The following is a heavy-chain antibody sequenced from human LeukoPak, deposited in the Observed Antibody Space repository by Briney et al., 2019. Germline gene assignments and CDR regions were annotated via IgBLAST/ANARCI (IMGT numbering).Heavy chain of an antibody. D-gene: IGHD2-2*02. CDR3: ARLALRNQLLYFHYYGMDV. CDR1: GGSFSGYY. J-gene: IGHJ6*02. Sequence: SETLSLTCAVYGGSFSGYYWSWIRQPPGKGLEWIGEINHSRSTNYNPSLKSRVTISVDTSKNQFSLKLSSVTAADTAVYYCARLALRNQLLYFHYYGMDVWGQGTTVTVSS. V-gene: IGHV4-34*01. CDR2: INHSRST.